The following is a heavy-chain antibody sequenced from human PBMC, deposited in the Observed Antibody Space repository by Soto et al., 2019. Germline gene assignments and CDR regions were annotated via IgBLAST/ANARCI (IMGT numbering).Heavy chain of an antibody. Sequence: GGSLRLSCAASGFTFSSYAMSWVRQAPGKGLEWVSAISGSGGSTYYADSVKGRFTISRDNSKNTLYLQMNSLRAEDTAVYYCAKLLDCTNGVCYSNYYYYYGMDVWGQGTTVTAP. J-gene: IGHJ6*02. CDR3: AKLLDCTNGVCYSNYYYYYGMDV. CDR1: GFTFSSYA. D-gene: IGHD2-8*01. V-gene: IGHV3-23*01. CDR2: ISGSGGST.